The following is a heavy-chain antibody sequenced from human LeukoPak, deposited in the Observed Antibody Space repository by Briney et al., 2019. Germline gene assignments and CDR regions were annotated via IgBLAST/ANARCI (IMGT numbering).Heavy chain of an antibody. CDR3: ARSQFDYYDSSGLAY. D-gene: IGHD3-22*01. CDR1: GFTFSSYG. V-gene: IGHV3-74*01. CDR2: INSDGSST. Sequence: GGSLRLSCAAAGFTFSSYGMHWGRQAPGKGLVWVSRINSDGSSTSYADSVKGRFTISRDNAKNTLYLQMNSLRAEDTAVYYCARSQFDYYDSSGLAYWGQGTLVTVSS. J-gene: IGHJ4*02.